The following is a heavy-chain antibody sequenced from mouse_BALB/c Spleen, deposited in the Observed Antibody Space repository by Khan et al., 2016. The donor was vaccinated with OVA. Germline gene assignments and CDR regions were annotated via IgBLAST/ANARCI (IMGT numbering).Heavy chain of an antibody. CDR3: ARGYEFFPY. CDR2: VNPNNGDT. V-gene: IGHV1-26*01. CDR1: GYSFTLYY. J-gene: IGHJ3*01. D-gene: IGHD2-12*01. Sequence: VQLQQPGPDLVKPGASVKISCKASGYSFTLYYMTWVRQSHGKSPEWIGRVNPNNGDTNYNQNFKGKAILTVDKSSNTAYMELRSLTSEDSAVFYCARGYEFFPYWGKGTLVNGSA.